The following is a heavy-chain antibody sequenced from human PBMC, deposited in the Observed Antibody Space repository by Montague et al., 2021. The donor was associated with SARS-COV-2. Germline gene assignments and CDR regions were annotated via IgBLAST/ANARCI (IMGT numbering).Heavy chain of an antibody. CDR3: ARVSLAAASTRSDY. V-gene: IGHV4-61*08. CDR2: IYYSGXT. Sequence: SETLSLTCTVSGGSVSSGGYYWSWIRQPPGKGLEWIGNIYYSGXTXYXXXXKXRVTISLDTSKNQFSLKLTSVTAADTAVYYCARVSLAAASTRSDYWGQGTLVTVSS. J-gene: IGHJ4*02. CDR1: GGSVSSGGYY. D-gene: IGHD6-13*01.